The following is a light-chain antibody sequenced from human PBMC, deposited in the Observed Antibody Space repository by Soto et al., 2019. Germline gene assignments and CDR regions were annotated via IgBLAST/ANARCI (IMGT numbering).Light chain of an antibody. CDR3: QQYGSSPLT. Sequence: EIVMTQSPATLSVSPGEKATLSCRASQSVSNNLAWYQQKPGQAPRLLIYFASTRATGIPARFSGSGSGTEFTLTISSLQSEDFAVYYCQQYGSSPLTFGGGTKVEIK. CDR2: FAS. CDR1: QSVSNN. V-gene: IGKV3-15*01. J-gene: IGKJ4*01.